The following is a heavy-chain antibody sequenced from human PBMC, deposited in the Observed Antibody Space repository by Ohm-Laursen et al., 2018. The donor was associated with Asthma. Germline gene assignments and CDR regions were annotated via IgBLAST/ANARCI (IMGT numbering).Heavy chain of an antibody. CDR1: GGSISSGGYS. J-gene: IGHJ5*02. CDR3: ARSIAANWFDP. D-gene: IGHD6-13*01. Sequence: TLSLTCAVSGGSISSGGYSWSWIRQPPGKGLEWIGYIYHSGSTYYNPSLKSRVTISVDRSKNQFSLKLSSVTAADTAVYYCARSIAANWFDPWGQGTLVTVSS. CDR2: IYHSGST. V-gene: IGHV4-30-2*01.